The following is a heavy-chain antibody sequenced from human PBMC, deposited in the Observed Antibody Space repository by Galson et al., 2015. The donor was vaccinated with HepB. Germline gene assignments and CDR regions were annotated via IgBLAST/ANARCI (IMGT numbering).Heavy chain of an antibody. CDR2: ISSSSSTI. V-gene: IGHV3-48*02. CDR1: GFTFSSYS. J-gene: IGHJ4*02. CDR3: ARDSPYYYDSSGYLPYFDY. Sequence: SLRLSCAASGFTFSSYSMNWVRQAPGKGLEWVSYISSSSSTIYYADSVKGRFTISRENAKNSLYLQTNSLRDEATAVYYFARDSPYYYDSSGYLPYFDYWGQGTLVTVSS. D-gene: IGHD3-22*01.